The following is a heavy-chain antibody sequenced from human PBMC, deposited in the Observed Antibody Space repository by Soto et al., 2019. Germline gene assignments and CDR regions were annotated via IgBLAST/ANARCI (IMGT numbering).Heavy chain of an antibody. Sequence: QVQLQQWGAGLLKPSENLSLICAVYGGSFSGYYWSWIRQPPGKRLEWMGEIEHRGSINYNPSLTSRVTMSADTSKNEFSLKLNSATAADTAVFYCARGSRMRIPAASGRDYYYHGLDVWGQGTAVTVSS. D-gene: IGHD2-15*01. J-gene: IGHJ6*02. CDR3: ARGSRMRIPAASGRDYYYHGLDV. CDR2: IEHRGSI. CDR1: GGSFSGYY. V-gene: IGHV4-34*01.